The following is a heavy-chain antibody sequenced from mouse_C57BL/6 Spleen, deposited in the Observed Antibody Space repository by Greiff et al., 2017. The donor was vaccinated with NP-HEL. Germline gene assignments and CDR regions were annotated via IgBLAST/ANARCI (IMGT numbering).Heavy chain of an antibody. Sequence: VQLQQSGAELVRPGASVTLSCKASGYTFTDYEMHWVKQTPVHGLEWIGAIDPETGGTAYNQKFKGKAILTADKSSSTAYMELRSLTSEDSAVYYCTRDYYGSSLYYYAMDYWGQGTSVTVSS. CDR1: GYTFTDYE. D-gene: IGHD1-1*01. J-gene: IGHJ4*01. CDR2: IDPETGGT. CDR3: TRDYYGSSLYYYAMDY. V-gene: IGHV1-15*01.